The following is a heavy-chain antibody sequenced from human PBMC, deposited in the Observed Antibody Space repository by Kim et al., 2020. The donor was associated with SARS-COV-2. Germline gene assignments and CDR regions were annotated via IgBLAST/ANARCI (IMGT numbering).Heavy chain of an antibody. J-gene: IGHJ6*02. CDR2: ISSSSSYI. CDR1: GFTFSSYS. CDR3: ARLYDFWSGYYYYYYYGMDV. Sequence: GGSLRLSCAASGFTFSSYSMNWVRQAPGKGLEWVSSISSSSSYIFYADSVKGRFTISRDNAKNSLYLQMNSLRAEDTAVYYCARLYDFWSGYYYYYYYGMDVWGQGTTVTVSS. D-gene: IGHD3-3*01. V-gene: IGHV3-21*01.